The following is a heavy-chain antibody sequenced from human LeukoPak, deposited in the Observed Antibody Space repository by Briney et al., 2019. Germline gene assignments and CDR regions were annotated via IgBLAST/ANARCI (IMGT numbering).Heavy chain of an antibody. D-gene: IGHD3-22*01. CDR3: ARGVWGDSSGYYLVDY. Sequence: GASVKVSCKASGYTFTSYDINWVRQATGQGLEWMGWMNPNSGNTGYAQKFQGRVTMTRNTSISTAYMELGSLRSEDTAVYYCARGVWGDSSGYYLVDYWGQGTLVTVSS. CDR1: GYTFTSYD. CDR2: MNPNSGNT. J-gene: IGHJ4*02. V-gene: IGHV1-8*01.